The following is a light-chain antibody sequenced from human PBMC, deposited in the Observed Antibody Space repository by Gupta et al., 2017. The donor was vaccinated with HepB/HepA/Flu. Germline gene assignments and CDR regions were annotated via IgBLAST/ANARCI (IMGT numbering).Light chain of an antibody. CDR3: QSYDSSLSVVV. Sequence: QSVLTQPPSVSGAPGLRVTISCTGSRSNIGAGYDVHWYQQLPGTAPKLLIYGNSNRPSGVPDRFSGSKSGTSASLAITGLQAEDEADYYCQSYDSSLSVVVFGGGTKLTVL. CDR1: RSNIGAGYD. J-gene: IGLJ2*01. V-gene: IGLV1-40*01. CDR2: GNS.